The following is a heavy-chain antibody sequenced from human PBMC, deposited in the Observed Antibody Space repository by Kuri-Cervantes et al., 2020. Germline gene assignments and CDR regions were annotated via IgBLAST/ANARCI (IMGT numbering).Heavy chain of an antibody. V-gene: IGHV4-61*01. CDR1: GVSVSTGTYY. CDR2: VYHSGST. J-gene: IGHJ4*02. D-gene: IGHD2/OR15-2a*01. Sequence: SETLSLTCTVSGVSVSTGTYYWSWIRQPLGKGLEWIGYVYHSGSTIYNPSLKSRVTISVDTSKNQFSLKLRSVTAADTAVYYCARMDFEYSMSEWGQGARGTVSS. CDR3: ARMDFEYSMSE.